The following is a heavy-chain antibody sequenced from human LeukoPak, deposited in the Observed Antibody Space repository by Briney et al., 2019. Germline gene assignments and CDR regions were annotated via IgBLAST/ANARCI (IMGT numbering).Heavy chain of an antibody. CDR3: ARCPTTVTTSSYYYYYYMDV. CDR2: IIPIFGTA. V-gene: IGHV1-69*05. CDR1: GGTFSSYA. J-gene: IGHJ6*03. D-gene: IGHD4-11*01. Sequence: SVKVSCKASGGTFSSYAISWVRQAPGQGLEWMGGIIPIFGTANYAQKFQGRVTITTDESTSTAYMGLSSLISEDTAVYYCARCPTTVTTSSYYYYYYMDVWGKGTTVTVSS.